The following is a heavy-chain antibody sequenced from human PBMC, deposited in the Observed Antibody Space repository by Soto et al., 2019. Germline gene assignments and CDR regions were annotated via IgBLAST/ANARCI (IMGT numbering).Heavy chain of an antibody. CDR2: TRNKANSYTT. D-gene: IGHD2-2*01. J-gene: IGHJ6*02. Sequence: GGSLRLSCAASGFTFSDHYMDWVRQAPGKGLEWVGRTRNKANSYTTEYAASVKGRFTISRDDSKNSLYLQMNSLKTEDTAVYYCARVDLVVPAATGGLYGMDVWGQGTTVTVSS. CDR1: GFTFSDHY. V-gene: IGHV3-72*01. CDR3: ARVDLVVPAATGGLYGMDV.